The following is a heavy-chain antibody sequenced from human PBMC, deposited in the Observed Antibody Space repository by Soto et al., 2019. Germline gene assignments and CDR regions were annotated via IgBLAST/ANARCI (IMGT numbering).Heavy chain of an antibody. J-gene: IGHJ5*02. D-gene: IGHD6-6*01. CDR3: ARGPPARYSSSSRWFDP. V-gene: IGHV1-3*01. CDR2: INAGNGNT. Sequence: ASVKVSCKASAYTFTSYAMHWVRQAPGQRLEWMGWINAGNGNTKYSQKFQGRVTITRDTSASTAYMELSSLRYEDTAVYYCARGPPARYSSSSRWFDPWGQGTLVTVS. CDR1: AYTFTSYA.